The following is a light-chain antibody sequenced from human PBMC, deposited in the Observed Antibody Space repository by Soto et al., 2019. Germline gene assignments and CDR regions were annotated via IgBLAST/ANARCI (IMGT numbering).Light chain of an antibody. J-gene: IGLJ2*01. V-gene: IGLV2-14*01. CDR3: SSYTSSSTVV. CDR1: SSDVGGYNY. CDR2: DVR. Sequence: QSVLTQPASVSGSPGQSITISCTGTSSDVGGYNYVSWYRQHPGKAPTLMIYDVRNRPSGVSNRFSGSKSGNTASLTISGLQAEDEADYYCSSYTSSSTVVFGGGTKLTVL.